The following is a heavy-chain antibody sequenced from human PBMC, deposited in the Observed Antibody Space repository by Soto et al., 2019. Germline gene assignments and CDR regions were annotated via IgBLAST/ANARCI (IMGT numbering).Heavy chain of an antibody. D-gene: IGHD2-2*02. CDR1: GGSISTNSYY. CDR3: ARLWPIHDPSAYYFDH. Sequence: QPQLQESGPGLVKPSETLSLTCAVSGGSISTNSYYWGWIRQPPGKGLDWIGTIYFSGSTHYSPSLKSRLTISVDTSKNQFALKLRSVTAADTAVYYCARLWPIHDPSAYYFDHWGQGTLVTVSS. CDR2: IYFSGST. V-gene: IGHV4-39*01. J-gene: IGHJ4*02.